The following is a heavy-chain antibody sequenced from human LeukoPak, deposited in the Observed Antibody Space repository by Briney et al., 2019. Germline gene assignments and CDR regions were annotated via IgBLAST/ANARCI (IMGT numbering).Heavy chain of an antibody. CDR1: GGSISSYY. D-gene: IGHD3-10*01. CDR3: ARRRIGELLIIDY. J-gene: IGHJ4*02. CDR2: IYYSGST. V-gene: IGHV4-59*01. Sequence: PSETLSLTCTVSGGSISSYYWSWIRQPPGKGLEWIGYIYYSGSTNYNPSLKSRVTISVDTSKNQFSLKLSSVTAADTAVYYCARRRIGELLIIDYWGQGTLVTVSS.